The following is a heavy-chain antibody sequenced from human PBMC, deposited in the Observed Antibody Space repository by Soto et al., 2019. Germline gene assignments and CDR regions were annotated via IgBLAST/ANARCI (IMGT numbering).Heavy chain of an antibody. CDR3: ARQGYSSSSNIGY. J-gene: IGHJ4*02. D-gene: IGHD6-6*01. CDR1: GRSISGGRYY. Sequence: QVRLQESGPGLVRPSQTLSLTCTVSGRSISGGRYYWIWIRQRPGEGLEWLGYTYYSGATYYNPYFKSRVAITVDTSKDQYTLKVDSVTAANTAVYFCARQGYSSSSNIGYWGQGTLVTVSS. V-gene: IGHV4-31*04. CDR2: TYYSGAT.